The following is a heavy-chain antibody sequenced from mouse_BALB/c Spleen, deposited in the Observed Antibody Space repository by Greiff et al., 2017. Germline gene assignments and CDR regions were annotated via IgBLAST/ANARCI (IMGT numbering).Heavy chain of an antibody. CDR3: ARDTTVVATPFDY. CDR2: IDPENGNT. Sequence: EVQLQQSGAGLVRPGALVKLSCKASGFNIKDYYMHWVKQRPEQGLEWIGWIDPENGNTIYDPKFQGKASITADTSSNTAYLQLSSLTSEDTAVYYCARDTTVVATPFDYWGQGTTLTVSS. D-gene: IGHD1-1*01. J-gene: IGHJ2*01. V-gene: IGHV14-1*02. CDR1: GFNIKDYY.